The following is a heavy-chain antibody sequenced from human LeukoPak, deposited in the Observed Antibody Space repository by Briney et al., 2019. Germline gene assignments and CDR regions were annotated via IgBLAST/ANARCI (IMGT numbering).Heavy chain of an antibody. CDR1: GFTFSNYA. CDR2: ISGSASST. V-gene: IGHV3-23*01. CDR3: ARERYYYDSSGSRGFDY. Sequence: GGSLRLSCAASGFTFSNYAMSWVRQAPGKGLEWVSAISGSASSTYHADSVKGRFTISRDNSKNTLYLQMNSLRAEDTAVYYCARERYYYDSSGSRGFDYWGQGTLVTVSS. D-gene: IGHD3-22*01. J-gene: IGHJ4*02.